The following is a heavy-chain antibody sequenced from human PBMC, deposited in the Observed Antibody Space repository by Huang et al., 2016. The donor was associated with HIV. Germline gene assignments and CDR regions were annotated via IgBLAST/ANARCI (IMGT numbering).Heavy chain of an antibody. D-gene: IGHD3-22*01. V-gene: IGHV3-74*01. J-gene: IGHJ4*02. CDR3: ARDPRIQSWLNFFDY. Sequence: EVQLVESGGVLVQPGGSLRLSCAASGFSINSYWMNWVRQAPGKGVVWVSRINSDGSRTSSADSVKGGFTISRDNAKKTLYLQMNSLRAEETAVYYCARDPRIQSWLNFFDYWGQGTLVSVSS. CDR2: INSDGSRT. CDR1: GFSINSYW.